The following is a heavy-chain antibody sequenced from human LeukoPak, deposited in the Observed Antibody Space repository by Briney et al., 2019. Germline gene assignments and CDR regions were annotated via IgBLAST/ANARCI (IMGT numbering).Heavy chain of an antibody. CDR3: AKDSWVAATVDV. J-gene: IGHJ6*02. D-gene: IGHD2-15*01. V-gene: IGHV3-33*06. Sequence: GGSLRLSCAASGSTFSSYGMHWVRQAPGKGLEWVAVIWYDGSNKYYADSVKGRFTISRDNSKNTLYLQMNSLRAEDTAVYYCAKDSWVAATVDVWGQGTTVTVSS. CDR2: IWYDGSNK. CDR1: GSTFSSYG.